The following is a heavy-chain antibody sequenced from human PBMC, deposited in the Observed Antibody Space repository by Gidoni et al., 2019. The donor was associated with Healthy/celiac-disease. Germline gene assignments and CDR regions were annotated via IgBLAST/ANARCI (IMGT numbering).Heavy chain of an antibody. CDR3: ARDLRYYYDSSGYYLWYYYYGMDV. V-gene: IGHV3-33*08. D-gene: IGHD3-22*01. Sequence: QVQLVGSGGGVVQPGRSLRLSCAASGFTFIRHGMQWVRPAPGKGLGGVSVIWYDGSNKYYADSVKGRFTIARDNSKNSLYLQMNSLIAEDTAVYYCARDLRYYYDSSGYYLWYYYYGMDVWGQGTTVTVSS. CDR2: IWYDGSNK. CDR1: GFTFIRHG. J-gene: IGHJ6*02.